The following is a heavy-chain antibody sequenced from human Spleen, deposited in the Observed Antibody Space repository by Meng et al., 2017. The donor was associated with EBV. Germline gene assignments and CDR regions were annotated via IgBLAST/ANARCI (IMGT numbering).Heavy chain of an antibody. Sequence: QMQLRAARPGSGKPLETLSLTCTASAGSVIRDNYSWSWIRQPPRKGLEYIGYVYGAGSPNYNPSLKSRVTISMDTSKIQVSLKLTSVTAADTAVYYCARDSGVRGEWGQGTLVTVSS. J-gene: IGHJ4*02. CDR1: AGSVIRDNYS. CDR2: VYGAGSP. V-gene: IGHV4-61*01. D-gene: IGHD2-15*01. CDR3: ARDSGVRGE.